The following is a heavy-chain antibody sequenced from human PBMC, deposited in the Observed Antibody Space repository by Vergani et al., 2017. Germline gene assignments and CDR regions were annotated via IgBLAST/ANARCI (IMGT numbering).Heavy chain of an antibody. D-gene: IGHD6-19*01. CDR2: MNPNSGNT. V-gene: IGHV1-8*01. J-gene: IGHJ6*02. CDR1: GYTFTSYD. Sequence: QVQLVQSGAEVKKPGASVKVSCKASGYTFTSYDINWVRQATGQGLEWMGWMNPNSGNTGYAQKLQGRVTMTRNTSISTAYMELSSLRSEDTAVYYCARGGGSGWYIIYYYYGMDVWGQGTTVTVSS. CDR3: ARGGGSGWYIIYYYYGMDV.